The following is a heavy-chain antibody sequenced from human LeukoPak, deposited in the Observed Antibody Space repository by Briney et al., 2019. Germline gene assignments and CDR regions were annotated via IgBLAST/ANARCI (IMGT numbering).Heavy chain of an antibody. CDR3: ACLTVAGYNWFDP. CDR2: IHPDSGGT. CDR1: GYTFSHYY. V-gene: IGHV1-2*02. Sequence: ASVKVSCKASGYTFSHYYIHWVRQAPGQGLEWMGWIHPDSGGTSYAQKFQGRVTMTSDTSINTTYMQLSRLTSDDTAIFYCACLTVAGYNWFDPWGQGTLVTVSS. J-gene: IGHJ5*02. D-gene: IGHD6-19*01.